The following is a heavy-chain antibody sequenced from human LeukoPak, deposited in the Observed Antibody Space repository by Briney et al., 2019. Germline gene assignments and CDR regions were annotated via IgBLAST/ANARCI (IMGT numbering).Heavy chain of an antibody. J-gene: IGHJ4*02. CDR1: GFTFSSYA. CDR3: AKGDDYGDYYALDY. CDR2: ISGSGGST. V-gene: IGHV3-23*01. D-gene: IGHD4-17*01. Sequence: GGSLRLSCAASGFTFSSYAMSWVRQAPEKGLEWVSAISGSGGSTYYADSVKGRFTISRDNSKNTLYLQMNSLRAEDTAVYYCAKGDDYGDYYALDYWGQGTLVTVSS.